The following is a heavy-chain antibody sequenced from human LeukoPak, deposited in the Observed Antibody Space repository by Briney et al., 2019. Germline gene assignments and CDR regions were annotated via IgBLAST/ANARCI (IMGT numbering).Heavy chain of an antibody. CDR3: ARGGGSSGWYGDAFDI. J-gene: IGHJ3*02. Sequence: PSETLSLTCTVSGYSISSGYYWGWIRQPPGKGLEWIGSIYHSGSTYYNPSLKSRVTISVDTSKNQFSLKLSSVTAADTAVYYCARGGGSSGWYGDAFDIWGQGTMVTVSS. CDR2: IYHSGST. D-gene: IGHD6-19*01. V-gene: IGHV4-38-2*02. CDR1: GYSISSGYY.